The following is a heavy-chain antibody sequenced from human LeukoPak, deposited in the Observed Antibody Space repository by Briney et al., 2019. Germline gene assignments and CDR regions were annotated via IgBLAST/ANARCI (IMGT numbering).Heavy chain of an antibody. V-gene: IGHV4-59*12. CDR2: IYYSGGT. D-gene: IGHD5-24*01. J-gene: IGHJ4*02. CDR1: GGSINGYY. Sequence: SETLSLTCTVSGGSINGYYWSWIRQPPGKGLEWIGYIYYSGGTNYNPSLKSRVTISVDTSRNQFSLKLSSVTAADTAVYYCARDPRREGFDYWGQGTLVTVSS. CDR3: ARDPRREGFDY.